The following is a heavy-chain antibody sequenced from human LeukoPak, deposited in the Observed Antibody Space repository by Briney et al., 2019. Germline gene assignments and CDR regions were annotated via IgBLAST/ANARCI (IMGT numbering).Heavy chain of an antibody. CDR1: GGSISSYY. D-gene: IGHD1-26*01. J-gene: IGHJ3*02. V-gene: IGHV4-59*08. CDR3: AWGSEGYGGAFDI. CDR2: IYYSGST. Sequence: PSETLSLTCTVSGGSISSYYWSWIRQPPGKGLEWIGYIYYSGSTNYNPSLKSRVTISVDTSKNQFSLKLSSATAADTAVYYCAWGSEGYGGAFDIWGQGTMVTVSS.